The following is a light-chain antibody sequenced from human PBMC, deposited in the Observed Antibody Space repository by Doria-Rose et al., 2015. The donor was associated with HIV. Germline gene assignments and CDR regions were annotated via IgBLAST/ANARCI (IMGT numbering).Light chain of an antibody. J-gene: IGKJ5*01. Sequence: TQSPGTLSLSQGERATLSCRAGQSVSSSYLAWHQQKPGQAPRLLIYGASSRATGIPDRFSGSGAGTDFTLTISRPEPEDFAVYYCQQYGTSLSITVGQGKRLEIK. CDR2: GAS. V-gene: IGKV3-20*01. CDR3: QQYGTSLSIT. CDR1: QSVSSSY.